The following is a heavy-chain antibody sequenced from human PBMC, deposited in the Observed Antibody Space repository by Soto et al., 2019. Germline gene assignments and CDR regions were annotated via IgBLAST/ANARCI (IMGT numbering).Heavy chain of an antibody. J-gene: IGHJ4*02. CDR1: GFTFGDYA. CDR3: TRDRTAPYCSGGSCYFQPFDY. D-gene: IGHD2-15*01. V-gene: IGHV3-49*03. CDR2: IRSKAYGGTT. Sequence: GGSLRLSCTASGFTFGDYAMSWFRQAPGKGLEWVGFIRSKAYGGTTEYAASVKGRFTISRDDSKSIAYLQMNSLKTEDTAVYYCTRDRTAPYCSGGSCYFQPFDYWGQGTLVTVSS.